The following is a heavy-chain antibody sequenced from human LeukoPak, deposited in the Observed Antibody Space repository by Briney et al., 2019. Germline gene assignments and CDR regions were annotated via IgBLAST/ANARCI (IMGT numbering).Heavy chain of an antibody. D-gene: IGHD1-26*01. Sequence: DPGGSLRLSCAASGFTFSSYAMSWVRQAPGKGLEWVSAISGSGGSTYYADSVKGRFTISRDNSKNTLYLQMNSLRAEDTAVYYCAKLGYNEWKLPDFDYWGQGTLVTVSS. CDR1: GFTFSSYA. CDR2: ISGSGGST. J-gene: IGHJ4*02. CDR3: AKLGYNEWKLPDFDY. V-gene: IGHV3-23*01.